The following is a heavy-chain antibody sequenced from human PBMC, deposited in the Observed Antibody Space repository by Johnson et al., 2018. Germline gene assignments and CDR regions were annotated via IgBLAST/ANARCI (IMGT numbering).Heavy chain of an antibody. Sequence: VQLVESGGGLVKPGGSLRVSCAASGFTFSNYNMNWVRQAPGKGLEWVSSISSSSSYKYYANSVKGRFTISRDNAKNSLYLQMNSLRAEDTAIYYCARGVNWNDFVFTEYYFDYWGQGTLVTVSS. D-gene: IGHD1-20*01. CDR3: ARGVNWNDFVFTEYYFDY. CDR2: ISSSSSYK. CDR1: GFTFSNYN. J-gene: IGHJ4*02. V-gene: IGHV3-21*01.